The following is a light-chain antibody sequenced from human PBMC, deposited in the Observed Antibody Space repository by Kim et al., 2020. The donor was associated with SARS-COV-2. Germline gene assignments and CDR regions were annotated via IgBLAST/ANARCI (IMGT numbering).Light chain of an antibody. CDR3: ASWDESLSGRWL. J-gene: IGLJ3*02. V-gene: IGLV1-47*01. Sequence: QSVLTQPPSASGTPGQRVTISCSGNRSNVRSNYVYWYQQFPGMAPKLLIYRDDRRPSAVPDRFSGSKSGTAASRAISGLRCEDEADYYCASWDESLSGRWLFGGGTKLAVL. CDR2: RDD. CDR1: RSNVRSNY.